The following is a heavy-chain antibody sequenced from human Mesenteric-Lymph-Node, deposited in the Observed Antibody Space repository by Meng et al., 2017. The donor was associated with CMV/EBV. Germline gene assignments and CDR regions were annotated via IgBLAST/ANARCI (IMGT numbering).Heavy chain of an antibody. CDR1: GFTLSPYA. J-gene: IGHJ4*02. V-gene: IGHV3-30-3*01. CDR3: ARGHPCSSTSCYVDY. D-gene: IGHD2-2*01. CDR2: ISYDGSNK. Sequence: GGSLRLSCAVSGFTLSPYAMHWVRQAAGKGLEWVAVISYDGSNKYYADSVKGRFTISRDDSKNTLYLLMDSLRIEDTAVYYCARGHPCSSTSCYVDYWGQGTLVTVSS.